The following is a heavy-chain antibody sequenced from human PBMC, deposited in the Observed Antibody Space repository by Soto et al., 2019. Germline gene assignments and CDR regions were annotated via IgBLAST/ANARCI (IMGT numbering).Heavy chain of an antibody. CDR3: ARDLGLRYYYDSCGYIGPDYFYYYGMDV. V-gene: IGHV1-46*01. D-gene: IGHD3-22*01. CDR2: INPSGGST. J-gene: IGHJ6*02. CDR1: GYTFTSYY. Sequence: ASVKVSCKASGYTFTSYYMHWVRQAPGQGLEWMGIINPSGGSTSYAQKFQGRVTMTRDTSTSTAYMELSSLRSEDTAVYYCARDLGLRYYYDSCGYIGPDYFYYYGMDVWGQGTTVTVSS.